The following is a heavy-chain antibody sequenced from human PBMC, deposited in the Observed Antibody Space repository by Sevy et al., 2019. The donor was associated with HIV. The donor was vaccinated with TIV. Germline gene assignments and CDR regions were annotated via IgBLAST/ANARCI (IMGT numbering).Heavy chain of an antibody. Sequence: ASVKVSCKASGYTFSSYDINWVRQATGQGLEWMGWMNPNSGNTGYAQKFQGRVTMTRNTSINTAYMELSSLRSDDTAVYFCARRGHSGVTAYYYYGMDVWGQGTTVTVSS. CDR1: GYTFSSYD. D-gene: IGHD3-3*01. J-gene: IGHJ6*02. CDR3: ARRGHSGVTAYYYYGMDV. V-gene: IGHV1-8*01. CDR2: MNPNSGNT.